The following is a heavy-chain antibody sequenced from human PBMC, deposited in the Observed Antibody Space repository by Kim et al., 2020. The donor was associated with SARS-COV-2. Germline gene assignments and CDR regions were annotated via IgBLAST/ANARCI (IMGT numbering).Heavy chain of an antibody. V-gene: IGHV3-15*01. CDR3: TTGPLRITMIVVIDY. Sequence: GGSLRLSCAASGFTFSNAWMSWVRQAPGKGLEWVGRIKSKTDGGTTDYAAPVKGRFTISRDDSKNTLYLQMNSLKTEDTAVYYCTTGPLRITMIVVIDYWGQGTLVTVSS. CDR2: IKSKTDGGTT. J-gene: IGHJ4*02. CDR1: GFTFSNAW. D-gene: IGHD3-22*01.